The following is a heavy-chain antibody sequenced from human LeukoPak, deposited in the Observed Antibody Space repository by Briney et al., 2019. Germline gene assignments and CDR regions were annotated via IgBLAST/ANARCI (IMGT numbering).Heavy chain of an antibody. CDR2: ISSSSSYI. Sequence: KPGGSLRLSCAASGFTFSSYSMNWVRQAPGKGLEWVSSISSSSSYIYYADSVKGRFTISRDNAKNSLYLQMNSLGDEDTAVYYCARGGTSSPMDYWGQGTLVTVSS. CDR3: ARGGTSSPMDY. D-gene: IGHD2-2*01. CDR1: GFTFSSYS. J-gene: IGHJ4*02. V-gene: IGHV3-21*01.